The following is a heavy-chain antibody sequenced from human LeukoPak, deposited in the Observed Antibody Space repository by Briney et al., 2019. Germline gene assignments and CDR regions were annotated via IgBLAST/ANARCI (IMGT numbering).Heavy chain of an antibody. V-gene: IGHV5-51*01. D-gene: IGHD3-22*01. CDR1: GYSFTNYW. CDR3: ARRLGYDSSGYSLYGMDV. J-gene: IGHJ6*02. CDR2: IYPGDSDT. Sequence: GESLKISCKDSGYSFTNYWIAWVRQMPGKGLEWMGTIYPGDSDTRYSPSFQGQVTISADKSISTAYLQWSSLKASDTAMYYCARRLGYDSSGYSLYGMDVWGQGTTVTVSS.